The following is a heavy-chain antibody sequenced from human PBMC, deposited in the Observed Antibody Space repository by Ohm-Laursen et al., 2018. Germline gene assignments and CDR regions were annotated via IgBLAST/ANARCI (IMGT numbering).Heavy chain of an antibody. J-gene: IGHJ5*02. V-gene: IGHV4-59*08. CDR3: ARQEGYCSSTSCYKVWFDP. D-gene: IGHD2-2*02. CDR1: GGAISNYY. CDR2: INYSGNT. Sequence: GTLSLTCTVSGGAISNYYWSWIRQHPGKGLEWIGHINYSGNTNYNPSLKSRVTISVDTSKNQFSLKLSSVTAADTAVYYCARQEGYCSSTSCYKVWFDPWGQGTLVTVSS.